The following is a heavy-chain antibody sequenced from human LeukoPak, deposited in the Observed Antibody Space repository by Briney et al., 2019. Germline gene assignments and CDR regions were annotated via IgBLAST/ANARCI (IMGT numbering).Heavy chain of an antibody. CDR3: AREGDPDGYITYFDY. CDR1: GGSISSYY. D-gene: IGHD5-24*01. V-gene: IGHV4-59*01. J-gene: IGHJ4*02. Sequence: PSETLSLTCTVSGGSISSYYWSWIRQPPGKGLEWIGYIYYSGSTNYNPSLKSRVTISVDTSKNQFSLKLSSVTAADTAVYYFAREGDPDGYITYFDYWGQGTLVTVSS. CDR2: IYYSGST.